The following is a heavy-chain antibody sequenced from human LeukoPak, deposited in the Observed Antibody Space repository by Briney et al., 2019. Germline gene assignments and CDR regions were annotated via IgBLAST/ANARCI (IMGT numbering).Heavy chain of an antibody. CDR3: ARGGWNKFDY. J-gene: IGHJ4*02. V-gene: IGHV4-59*01. Sequence: SETLSLTCAVYGGSFSGYYWSWIRQPPGKGLGWIGFIFYSGTTNYNPSLKSRVTISVDTSKNQFSLKLSSVTAADTAVYYCARGGWNKFDYWGQGTLVTVSS. CDR1: GGSFSGYY. D-gene: IGHD3-22*01. CDR2: IFYSGTT.